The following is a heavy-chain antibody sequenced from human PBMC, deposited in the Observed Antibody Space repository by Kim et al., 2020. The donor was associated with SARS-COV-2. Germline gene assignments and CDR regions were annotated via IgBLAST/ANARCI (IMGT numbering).Heavy chain of an antibody. CDR2: IWYDGSNK. CDR1: GFTFSSYG. D-gene: IGHD3-9*01. CDR3: SRAPGILTGGPYYYYGM. Sequence: GGSLRLSCAASGFTFSSYGMHWVRQAPGKGLEGVSVIWYDGSNKYYADSVKGRFTISRDNSKNTLYLQMNSLRAEDTAVYYCSRAPGILTGGPYYYYGM. V-gene: IGHV3-33*01. J-gene: IGHJ6*01.